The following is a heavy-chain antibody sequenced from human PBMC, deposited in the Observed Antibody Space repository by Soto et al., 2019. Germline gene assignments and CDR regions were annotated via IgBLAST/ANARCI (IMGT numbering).Heavy chain of an antibody. CDR3: ARDSQPPYSSGWYTFDP. CDR1: GFTFSSYA. Sequence: QVQLVESGGGVVQPGRSLRLSCAASGFTFSSYAMHWVRQAPGKGLEWVAVISYDGSNKYYADSVKGRFTISRDNSKNTLYLQMNSLRAEDTAVYYCARDSQPPYSSGWYTFDPWGQGTLVTLSS. J-gene: IGHJ5*02. CDR2: ISYDGSNK. V-gene: IGHV3-30-3*01. D-gene: IGHD6-19*01.